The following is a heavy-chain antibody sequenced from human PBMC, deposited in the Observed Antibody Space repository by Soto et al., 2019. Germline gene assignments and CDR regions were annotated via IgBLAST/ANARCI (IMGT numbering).Heavy chain of an antibody. CDR3: ARGGYSYGYIYYYGMDV. J-gene: IGHJ6*02. Sequence: GGSLRLSCGASGFTFSSYSMNWVRRAPGKGLEWVSSISSSSSYIYYADSVKGRFTISRDNAKNSLYLQMNSLRAEDTAVYYCARGGYSYGYIYYYGMDVWGQGTTVTSP. V-gene: IGHV3-21*01. D-gene: IGHD5-18*01. CDR2: ISSSSSYI. CDR1: GFTFSSYS.